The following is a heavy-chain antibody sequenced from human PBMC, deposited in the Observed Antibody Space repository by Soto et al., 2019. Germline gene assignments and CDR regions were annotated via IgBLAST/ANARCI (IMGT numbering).Heavy chain of an antibody. CDR3: AIGGRVAAPSFDY. D-gene: IGHD6-6*01. J-gene: IGHJ4*02. CDR1: GYTYTSHA. V-gene: IGHV1-3*01. Sequence: QVQFVQSGAEVKRPGASVTVSCKASGYTYTSHAVHWVRQAPGERLECMGWIHAGNGKTKYSQSFQGRVTFTSDTSASTVYMELSSLKSEHTADYYCAIGGRVAAPSFDYWAQGTLVTVSS. CDR2: IHAGNGKT.